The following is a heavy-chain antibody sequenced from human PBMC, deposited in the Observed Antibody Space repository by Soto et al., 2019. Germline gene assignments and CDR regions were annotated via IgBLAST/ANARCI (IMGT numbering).Heavy chain of an antibody. V-gene: IGHV1-69*13. CDR1: GGTFSSYA. Sequence: ASVKVSCKASGGTFSSYAISWVRPAPGQGLEWMGGIIPIFGTANYAQKFQGRVTITADESTSTAYMELSSLRSEDTAVYYCAKPSYSGSHSFDYWGQGTLVTVSS. J-gene: IGHJ4*02. CDR3: AKPSYSGSHSFDY. D-gene: IGHD1-26*01. CDR2: IIPIFGTA.